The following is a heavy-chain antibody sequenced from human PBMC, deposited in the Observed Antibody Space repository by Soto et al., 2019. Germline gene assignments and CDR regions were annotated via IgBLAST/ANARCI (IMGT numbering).Heavy chain of an antibody. CDR2: IIPIFGTA. CDR1: GGTFSSYA. J-gene: IGHJ3*02. CDR3: AASRGNYYDSSGYYPYDAFDI. V-gene: IGHV1-69*13. D-gene: IGHD3-22*01. Sequence: SVKVSCKASGGTFSSYAISWVRQAPGQGLEWMGGIIPIFGTANYAQKFQGRVTITADESTSTAYMELSSLRSEDTAVYYCAASRGNYYDSSGYYPYDAFDIWGQGTMVTVSS.